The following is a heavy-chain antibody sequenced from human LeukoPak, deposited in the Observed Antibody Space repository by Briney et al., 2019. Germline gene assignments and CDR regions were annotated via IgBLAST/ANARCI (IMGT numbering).Heavy chain of an antibody. J-gene: IGHJ4*02. Sequence: GGSLRLSCAASGFTFSSYTMSWVRQAPGKGLEWVSAISVSGGSTYYADSVKGRFTISRDNSKNTLYLQMNSLRAEDTAVYYCARGGVVVPAAIELYFDYWGQGTLVTVSS. CDR1: GFTFSSYT. CDR2: ISVSGGST. D-gene: IGHD2-2*02. CDR3: ARGGVVVPAAIELYFDY. V-gene: IGHV3-23*01.